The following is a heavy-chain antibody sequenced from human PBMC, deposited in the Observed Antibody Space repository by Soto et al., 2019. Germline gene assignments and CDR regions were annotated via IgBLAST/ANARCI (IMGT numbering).Heavy chain of an antibody. D-gene: IGHD5-12*01. CDR3: SKGDNLGPKTGYAFDP. Sequence: SQTLSLTCAISGDSVSSKTASWNWIRQSPSRGLEWLGRTYFRSKWYNDYAVSVKSRIIINPDTSTNQFSLQLNSVTPEDTAVYFCSKGDNLGPKTGYAFDPWGQGIMVTVSS. CDR1: GDSVSSKTAS. V-gene: IGHV6-1*01. CDR2: TYFRSKWYN. J-gene: IGHJ5*02.